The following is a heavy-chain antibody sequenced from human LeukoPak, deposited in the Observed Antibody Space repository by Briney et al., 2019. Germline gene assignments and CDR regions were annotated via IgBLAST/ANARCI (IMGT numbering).Heavy chain of an antibody. V-gene: IGHV4-59*12. D-gene: IGHD6-13*01. J-gene: IGHJ5*02. CDR1: GGSISSYY. Sequence: PSETLSLTCTVSGGSISSYYWSWIRQPPGKGLEWIGYIYHSGSTYYNPSLKSRVTISVDRSKNQFSLKLSSVTAADTAVYYCARVVGRQLASWGWFDPWGQGTLVTVSS. CDR3: ARVVGRQLASWGWFDP. CDR2: IYHSGST.